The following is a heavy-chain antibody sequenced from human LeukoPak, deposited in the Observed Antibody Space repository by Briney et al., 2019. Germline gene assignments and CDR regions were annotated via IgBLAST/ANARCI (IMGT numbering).Heavy chain of an antibody. V-gene: IGHV3-74*01. Sequence: GGSLRLSCAASGFIFSTYWMHWVRQAPGKGPVWVSRITSDGSTTIYAESVKGRFTISRDNAKNTLYLQMNSLRAEDTAVYYCARGRGGSYFFDYLGQGTLVTVSS. CDR3: ARGRGGSYFFDY. CDR2: ITSDGSTT. D-gene: IGHD1-26*01. CDR1: GFIFSTYW. J-gene: IGHJ4*02.